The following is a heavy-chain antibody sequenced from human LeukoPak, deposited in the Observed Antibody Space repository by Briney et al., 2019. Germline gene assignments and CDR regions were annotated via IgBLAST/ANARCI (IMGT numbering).Heavy chain of an antibody. D-gene: IGHD6-13*01. CDR1: GFTFSSYW. Sequence: PGESLRLSCAASGFTFSSYWMHWLRQPPGKGLVWVSRVNPQGTGTSYTDSVKGRFTISRDNAKDALHLQMDNLRAEDTAVYFCAKEAAEIIRGYFQHWGQGTLVTVSS. CDR2: VNPQGTGT. J-gene: IGHJ1*01. V-gene: IGHV3-74*01. CDR3: AKEAAEIIRGYFQH.